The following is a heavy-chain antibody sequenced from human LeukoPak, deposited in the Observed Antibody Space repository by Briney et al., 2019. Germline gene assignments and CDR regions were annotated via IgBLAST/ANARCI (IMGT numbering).Heavy chain of an antibody. J-gene: IGHJ3*02. Sequence: SETLSLTCTVSGGSISSYYWSWIRQPPGKGLEWIGYIYYSGSTNYNPSLKGRVTISVDTSKNQFSLKLSSVTAADTAVYYCARWIQLWGDAFDIWGQGTMVTVSS. CDR3: ARWIQLWGDAFDI. V-gene: IGHV4-59*01. CDR2: IYYSGST. D-gene: IGHD5-18*01. CDR1: GGSISSYY.